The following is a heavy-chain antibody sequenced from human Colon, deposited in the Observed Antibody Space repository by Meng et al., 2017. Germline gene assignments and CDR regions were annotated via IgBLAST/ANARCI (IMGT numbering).Heavy chain of an antibody. V-gene: IGHV1-69*06. CDR2: IIPIFGQA. CDR1: GDSITSNS. D-gene: IGHD3-22*01. Sequence: SVMVSCKASGDSITSNSISWVRQAPGQGLEWMGGIIPIFGQAKYAQKFQARVTMTADTSTSTVYMEVRSLRSEDTAVYYCARDSRGDYYYSTSGLSYLYGMDVWGQGTTVTVSS. J-gene: IGHJ6*02. CDR3: ARDSRGDYYYSTSGLSYLYGMDV.